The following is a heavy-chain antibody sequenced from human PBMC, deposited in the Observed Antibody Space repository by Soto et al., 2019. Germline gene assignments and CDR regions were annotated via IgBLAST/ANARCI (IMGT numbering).Heavy chain of an antibody. CDR1: GYTFTSYD. CDR3: ARVAYYDGYYYYGMDV. Sequence: QVQLVQSGAEVKKPGASVKVSCKASGYTFTSYDINWVRQATGQGLEWMGWMNPNSGNTGYAQKFQGRVTMTRNTXIXXAYMELSSLRSEDTAVYYCARVAYYDGYYYYGMDVWGQGTTVTVSS. J-gene: IGHJ6*02. CDR2: MNPNSGNT. D-gene: IGHD3-3*01. V-gene: IGHV1-8*01.